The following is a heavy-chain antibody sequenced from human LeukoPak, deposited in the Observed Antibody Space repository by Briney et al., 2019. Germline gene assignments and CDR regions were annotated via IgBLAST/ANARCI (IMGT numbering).Heavy chain of an antibody. CDR3: ARGNNVAQWFVFES. Sequence: PGGSLRLSCVASEFTFSSYAMTWVRQAPGKGLKWVSAIVGSGGTYYADAVKGRFTTSRDNSKNSLSLQMNRLRAEDTAVYYCARGNNVAQWFVFESWGQGTQVAVSS. CDR2: IVGSGGT. D-gene: IGHD3-10*01. CDR1: EFTFSSYA. J-gene: IGHJ4*02. V-gene: IGHV3-23*01.